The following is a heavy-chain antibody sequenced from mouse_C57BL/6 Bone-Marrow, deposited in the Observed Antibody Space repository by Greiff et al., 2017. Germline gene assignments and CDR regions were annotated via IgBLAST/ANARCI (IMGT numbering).Heavy chain of an antibody. CDR2: INPNNGGT. D-gene: IGHD4-1*01. V-gene: IGHV1-53*01. CDR1: GYTFTSYW. CDR3: ATNWDRYFDV. Sequence: QVQLQQPGTALVKPGASVKLSCKASGYTFTSYWMHWVKQRPGQGLEWIGNINPNNGGTNYNEKFKNKATLTVDKSSSSAYMQRSSLTSEDSAVYYCATNWDRYFDVRRTGTTVTVSS. J-gene: IGHJ1*03.